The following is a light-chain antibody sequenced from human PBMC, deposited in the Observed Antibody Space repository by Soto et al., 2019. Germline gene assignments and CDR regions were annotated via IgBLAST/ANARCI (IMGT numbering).Light chain of an antibody. CDR2: RAS. CDR3: QHYNNWPPWT. J-gene: IGKJ1*01. V-gene: IGKV3-15*01. Sequence: EIVMTQSPATLSVSPGERATLSCRASQSVSNNLAWYQQKPGQPPRLLIYRASTRATGIPARFSGSGSETEFTLTISSLQSEDFAVYYCQHYNNWPPWTFGQGTKVEIK. CDR1: QSVSNN.